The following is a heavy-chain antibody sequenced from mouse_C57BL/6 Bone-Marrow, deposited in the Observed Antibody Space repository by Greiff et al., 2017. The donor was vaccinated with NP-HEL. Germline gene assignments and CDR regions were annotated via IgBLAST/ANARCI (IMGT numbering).Heavy chain of an antibody. CDR1: GYAFTNYL. CDR2: INPGSGGT. CDR3: ARSDGSRFAY. D-gene: IGHD1-1*01. V-gene: IGHV1-54*01. J-gene: IGHJ3*01. Sequence: SGAELVRPGTSVKVSCKASGYAFTNYLIEWVKQRPGQGLEWIGVINPGSGGTNYNEKFKGKATLTADKSSSTAYMQLSSLTSEDSAVYFCARSDGSRFAYWGQGTLVTVSA.